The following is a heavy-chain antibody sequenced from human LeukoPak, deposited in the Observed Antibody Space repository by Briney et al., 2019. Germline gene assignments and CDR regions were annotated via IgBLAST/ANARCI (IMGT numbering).Heavy chain of an antibody. CDR1: GFTFSSYE. V-gene: IGHV3-48*03. Sequence: GGSLRLSCAASGFTFSSYEMNWVRQAPGKGLEWVSYISSSGSTIYYADSVKGRFTISRDNAKNSLYLQMNSLRAEDTAVYYCAKHVDYYDSSGPLNYWGQGTLVTVSS. CDR3: AKHVDYYDSSGPLNY. J-gene: IGHJ4*02. CDR2: ISSSGSTI. D-gene: IGHD3-22*01.